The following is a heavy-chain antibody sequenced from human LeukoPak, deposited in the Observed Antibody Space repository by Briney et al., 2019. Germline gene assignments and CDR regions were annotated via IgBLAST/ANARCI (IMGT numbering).Heavy chain of an antibody. CDR1: GFTFSGYW. CDR3: ARDYNFDY. V-gene: IGHV3-7*01. CDR2: IKQDGSEK. J-gene: IGHJ4*02. Sequence: GGSLRLSCAASGFTFSGYWMSWVRQAPGKGLEWVANIKQDGSEKYYVDSVKGRFTISRDNAKNSLYLQMNSLRAEDTAVYYCARDYNFDYWGQGTLVTVSS.